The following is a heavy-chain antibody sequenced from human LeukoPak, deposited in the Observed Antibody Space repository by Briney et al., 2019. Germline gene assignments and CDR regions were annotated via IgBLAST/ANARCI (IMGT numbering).Heavy chain of an antibody. CDR2: ISYDETNK. D-gene: IGHD6-6*01. Sequence: GGSLRLSCAASGFTSSSYAMHWVRQAPGKGLEWVAVISYDETNKYYADSVKGRFTISRDNSNNTLYLQMNSLRAEDTAVYYCAERGHSSSAYGYWGQGTLVTVSS. CDR1: GFTSSSYA. J-gene: IGHJ4*02. CDR3: AERGHSSSAYGY. V-gene: IGHV3-30-3*01.